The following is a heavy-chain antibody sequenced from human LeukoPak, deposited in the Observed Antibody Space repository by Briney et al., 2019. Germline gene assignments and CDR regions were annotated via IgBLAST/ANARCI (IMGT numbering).Heavy chain of an antibody. Sequence: QPGGSLRLSCAASGFTISSYYMAWVRQAPGKGLEWVSVIYHSGNTDYADSVKGRFTISRDNSKNTVYLQMSSLRAEDTAVYYCARVRVTGYSNFAYWGQGTLVTVSS. CDR3: ARVRVTGYSNFAY. CDR1: GFTISSYY. V-gene: IGHV3-53*01. CDR2: IYHSGNT. J-gene: IGHJ4*02. D-gene: IGHD3-9*01.